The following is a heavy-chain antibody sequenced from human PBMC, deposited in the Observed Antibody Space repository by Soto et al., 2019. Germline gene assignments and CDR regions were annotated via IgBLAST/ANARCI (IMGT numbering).Heavy chain of an antibody. Sequence: SETLSLTCNVSGTSISDYSWSWIRQSAGKGLEWMGRVFPNGNRNYNLLFKSRLTMAVDTPKSQLSLKLTSVTATDTAVYYCARNIAVTGGRRFDPWGQGILVTVSS. CDR1: GTSISDYS. CDR2: VFPNGNR. CDR3: ARNIAVTGGRRFDP. J-gene: IGHJ5*02. V-gene: IGHV4-4*07. D-gene: IGHD6-19*01.